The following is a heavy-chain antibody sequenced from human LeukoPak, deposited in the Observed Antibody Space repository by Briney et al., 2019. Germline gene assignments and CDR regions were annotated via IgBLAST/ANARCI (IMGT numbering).Heavy chain of an antibody. Sequence: GGSLRLSCAASGFTFDDYTMHWVRQAPGKGLEWVSLISWDGGSTYYADSVKGRFTISRDNSKNSLYLQMNSLRTEDTALYCCAKVSGRYFDWLLSDAFDIWGQGTMVTVSS. CDR3: AKVSGRYFDWLLSDAFDI. V-gene: IGHV3-43*01. D-gene: IGHD3-9*01. J-gene: IGHJ3*02. CDR1: GFTFDDYT. CDR2: ISWDGGST.